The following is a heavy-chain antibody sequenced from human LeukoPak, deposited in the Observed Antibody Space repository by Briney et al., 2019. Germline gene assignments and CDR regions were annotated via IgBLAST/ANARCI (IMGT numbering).Heavy chain of an antibody. V-gene: IGHV4-38-2*02. Sequence: PSETLSLTCTVSGYSISSGYYWGWIRQPPGKGLEWIGSIYHSGSTYYNPSLKSRVTISVDTSKNQFSLKLSSVTAADTAVYYCARGGIDYDILTGYYSDYWGQGTLVTVSS. CDR1: GYSISSGYY. CDR3: ARGGIDYDILTGYYSDY. CDR2: IYHSGST. J-gene: IGHJ4*02. D-gene: IGHD3-9*01.